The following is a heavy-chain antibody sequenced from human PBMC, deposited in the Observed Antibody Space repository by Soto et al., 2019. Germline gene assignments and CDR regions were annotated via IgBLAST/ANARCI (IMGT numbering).Heavy chain of an antibody. D-gene: IGHD4-17*01. V-gene: IGHV3-48*03. CDR2: ISSSGSTI. CDR1: GFTFSSYE. Sequence: GEALRLSCADSGFTFSSYEMNWVRQAPGKGLEWVSYISSSGSTIYYADSVKGRFTISRDNAKNSLYLQMNSLRAEDTAVYYCARDXGRRGDYEYYYYYGMDVWGQGTTVTVSS. J-gene: IGHJ6*01. CDR3: ARDXGRRGDYEYYYYYGMDV.